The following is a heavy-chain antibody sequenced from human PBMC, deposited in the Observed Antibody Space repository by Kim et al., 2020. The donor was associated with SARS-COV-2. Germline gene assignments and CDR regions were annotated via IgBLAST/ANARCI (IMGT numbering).Heavy chain of an antibody. CDR1: GFTFSGSA. D-gene: IGHD3-22*01. CDR2: IRSKANSYAT. V-gene: IGHV3-73*01. J-gene: IGHJ4*02. Sequence: GGSLRLSCAASGFTFSGSAMHWVRQASGKGLEWVGRIRSKANSYATAYAASVKGRFTISRDDSKNTAYLQMNSLKTEDTAVYYCTPNYDSSGYYQHPFDYWGQGTLVTVSS. CDR3: TPNYDSSGYYQHPFDY.